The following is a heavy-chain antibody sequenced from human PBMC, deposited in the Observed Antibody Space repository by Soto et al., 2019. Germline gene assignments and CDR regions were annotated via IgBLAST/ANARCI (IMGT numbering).Heavy chain of an antibody. Sequence: EVQLVESGGGLVQPGGSLKLSCAASGFTFSDSAMHWVRQASGIGLEWVGRIRSKPNTDATAYAASVKGRFTISRDDSKNTAYLQMNSLKTEDTAVYYCTRHVDCSGGSCYSGYYYYMDVWGKGTTVTVSS. CDR2: IRSKPNTDAT. V-gene: IGHV3-73*01. CDR3: TRHVDCSGGSCYSGYYYYMDV. J-gene: IGHJ6*03. CDR1: GFTFSDSA. D-gene: IGHD2-15*01.